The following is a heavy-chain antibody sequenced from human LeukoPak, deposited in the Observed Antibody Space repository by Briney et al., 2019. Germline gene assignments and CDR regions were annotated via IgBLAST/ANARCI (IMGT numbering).Heavy chain of an antibody. D-gene: IGHD6-13*01. V-gene: IGHV1-69*13. CDR1: GGTFSSYA. CDR2: IIPIFGTA. Sequence: ASVKVSCKASGGTFSSYAISWVRQALGQGLEWMGGIIPIFGTANYAQKFQGRVTITADESTSTAYMELSSLRSEDAAVYYCATESYSSSWYYYYYGMDVWGQGTTVTVSS. CDR3: ATESYSSSWYYYYYGMDV. J-gene: IGHJ6*02.